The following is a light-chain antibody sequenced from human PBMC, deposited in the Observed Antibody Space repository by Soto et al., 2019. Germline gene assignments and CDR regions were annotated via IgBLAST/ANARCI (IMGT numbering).Light chain of an antibody. Sequence: DIQITQSPSILSASVGDRGTITFRSSQSISSWLAWYQQKPGKVPNLLIHKASHLESGVPSRFSGSGSGTEFTLTISSLQTGDFATYYCQHYNTYPWTFGKGTKVDIK. CDR2: KAS. CDR3: QHYNTYPWT. CDR1: QSISSW. V-gene: IGKV1-5*03. J-gene: IGKJ1*01.